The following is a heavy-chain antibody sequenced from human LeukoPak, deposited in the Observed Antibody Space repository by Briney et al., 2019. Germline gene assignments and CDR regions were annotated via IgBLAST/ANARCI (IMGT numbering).Heavy chain of an antibody. J-gene: IGHJ5*02. CDR2: ITISGHTK. Sequence: PGGSLRPSCAASGFDLSTYEMNWVRQAPGKGLEWIADITISGHTKNYADSVKGRFSISRDNARTSLYLQMHSLRVEDTGVYYCARGDPHADLWGQGTLVTVSS. V-gene: IGHV3-48*03. D-gene: IGHD5-24*01. CDR3: ARGDPHADL. CDR1: GFDLSTYE.